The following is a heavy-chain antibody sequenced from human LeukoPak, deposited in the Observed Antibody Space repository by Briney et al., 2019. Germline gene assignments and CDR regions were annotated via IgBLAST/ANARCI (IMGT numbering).Heavy chain of an antibody. D-gene: IGHD5-18*01. CDR1: GFTFSSYA. CDR2: ISGSGGST. V-gene: IGHV3-23*01. J-gene: IGHJ4*02. Sequence: GGSLRLSCAASGFTFSSYAMSWVRQAPGKGLEWVSAISGSGGSTYYADSVKGRFTISRDNSKNTLYLQMNRLTAEDTAVYYCAKDRAYSYDYWGQGTLVTVSS. CDR3: AKDRAYSYDY.